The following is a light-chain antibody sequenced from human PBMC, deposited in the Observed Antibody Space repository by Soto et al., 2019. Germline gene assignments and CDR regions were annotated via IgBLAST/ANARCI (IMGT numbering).Light chain of an antibody. CDR3: GTWDISLNAYV. V-gene: IGLV1-51*01. CDR1: SSNIGNRY. J-gene: IGLJ1*01. CDR2: DNN. Sequence: QSVLTQPPSVSAAPGQKVTISCSGSSSNIGNRYVSWYQQLPGTAPKLLIYDNNKRPSGIPDRFSGSKSGTSATLGITGLQTGDEADYYCGTWDISLNAYVFGTGTKLTVL.